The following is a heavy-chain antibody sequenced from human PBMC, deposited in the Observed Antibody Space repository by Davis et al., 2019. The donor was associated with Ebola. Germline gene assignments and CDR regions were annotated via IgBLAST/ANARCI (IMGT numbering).Heavy chain of an antibody. V-gene: IGHV3-48*04. Sequence: PGGSLRLSCAASGFTFSSYGMHWVRQAPGKGLEWVSYISSSGSTIYYADSVKGRFTISRDNAKNSLYLQMNSLRAEDTAVYYCARDPRGWRPYYYYYGMDVWGQGTTVTVSS. J-gene: IGHJ6*02. D-gene: IGHD2-21*02. CDR3: ARDPRGWRPYYYYYGMDV. CDR1: GFTFSSYG. CDR2: ISSSGSTI.